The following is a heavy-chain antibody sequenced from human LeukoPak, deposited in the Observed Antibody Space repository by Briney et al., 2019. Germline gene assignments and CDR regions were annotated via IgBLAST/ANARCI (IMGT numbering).Heavy chain of an antibody. CDR2: ISAYNGNT. CDR1: GYTFTSYG. CDR3: ARVGYCSGTTCYSYFFDY. V-gene: IGHV1-18*01. D-gene: IGHD2-15*01. Sequence: ASVKVSCKASGYTFTSYGISWVRQAPGQGLEWMGWISAYNGNTNYAQKLQGRVTMTTDTSTSTVYMELSRLRSDDTAVYYCARVGYCSGTTCYSYFFDYWGQGTLVTVSS. J-gene: IGHJ4*02.